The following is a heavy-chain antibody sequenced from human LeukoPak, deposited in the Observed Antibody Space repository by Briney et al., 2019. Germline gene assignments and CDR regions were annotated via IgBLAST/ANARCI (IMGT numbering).Heavy chain of an antibody. CDR1: GGTFSSYA. Sequence: SVKVSCKASGGTFSSYAISWVRQAPGQGLEWMGRIIPILGIANYAQKFQGRVTITADKSTSTAYMELSSLRSEDTAVYYCARAFVVDQVGATSGIDYWGQGTLVTVSS. CDR2: IIPILGIA. J-gene: IGHJ4*02. D-gene: IGHD1-26*01. CDR3: ARAFVVDQVGATSGIDY. V-gene: IGHV1-69*04.